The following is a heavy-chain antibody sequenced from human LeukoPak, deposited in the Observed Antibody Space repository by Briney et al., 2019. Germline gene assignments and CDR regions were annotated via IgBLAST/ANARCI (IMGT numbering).Heavy chain of an antibody. V-gene: IGHV3-23*01. J-gene: IGHJ4*02. CDR3: AKRLRSTYYFDY. CDR1: GFIFNTYA. CDR2: ISGTGVNT. Sequence: PGGSLRLSCAASGFIFNTYAMTWVRQAPGKGLEWVSAISGTGVNTYYADSVKGRFTISRDNSKNTAFLQMNSLRAEDTAIYFCAKRLRSTYYFDYWGSGILVTVSS. D-gene: IGHD4-17*01.